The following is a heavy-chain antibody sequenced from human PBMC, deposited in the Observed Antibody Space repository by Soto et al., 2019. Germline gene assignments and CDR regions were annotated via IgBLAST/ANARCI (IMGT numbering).Heavy chain of an antibody. CDR3: AREIRLVGVTCWFDP. J-gene: IGHJ5*02. Sequence: QVQLQESGPGLVKVSETLSLTCTVSGGSINSYYWSWIRQPPGKGLEWVADIDYSGRTNYNPSLKSRLTISVDTSKNQLSLKVRSVTAADTAVYYCAREIRLVGVTCWFDPWGQGTLVTVSS. V-gene: IGHV4-59*01. CDR1: GGSINSYY. D-gene: IGHD1-26*01. CDR2: IDYSGRT.